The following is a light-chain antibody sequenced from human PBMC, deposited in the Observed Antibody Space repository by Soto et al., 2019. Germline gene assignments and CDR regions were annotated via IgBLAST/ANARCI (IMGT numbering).Light chain of an antibody. CDR1: TGAVTSGYY. CDR2: DTS. Sequence: QTVVTQEPSLTVSPGGTVTITCASSTGAVTSGYYPNWFQQKPGQAPRALIYDTSNKHSWTPARFSGSLLGGKAALTLSGVQPEDEADYYCLLYSGGVVFFGGGTKLTVL. J-gene: IGLJ2*01. CDR3: LLYSGGVVF. V-gene: IGLV7-43*01.